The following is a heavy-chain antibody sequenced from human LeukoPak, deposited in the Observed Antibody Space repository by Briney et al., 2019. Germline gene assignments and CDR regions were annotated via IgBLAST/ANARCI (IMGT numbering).Heavy chain of an antibody. V-gene: IGHV3-48*01. J-gene: IGHJ5*02. CDR1: GFTFGSYS. CDR3: ARDYRVTMVRGVISWFDP. CDR2: ISSSGTI. Sequence: GGSLRLSCAASGFTFGSYSINWVRQAPGKGLEWISYISSSGTIYYADSVKGRFTISRDDAKNSLYLQMDSLRTEDTAVYYCARDYRVTMVRGVISWFDPWGQGTLVTVSS. D-gene: IGHD3-10*01.